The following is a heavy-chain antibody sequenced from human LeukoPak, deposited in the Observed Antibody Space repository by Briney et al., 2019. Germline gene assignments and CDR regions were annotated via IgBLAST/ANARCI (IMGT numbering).Heavy chain of an antibody. J-gene: IGHJ4*02. CDR1: GGSISSYY. Sequence: SETLSLTCTVSGGSISSYYWSWIRQPPGKGLEWIGYIYYSGSTNYNPSLKSRVTISVDTSKNQFSLKLSSVTAADTAVYYCASYEYGSSSVVYWGQGTLVTVSS. CDR3: ASYEYGSSSVVY. D-gene: IGHD6-6*01. CDR2: IYYSGST. V-gene: IGHV4-59*01.